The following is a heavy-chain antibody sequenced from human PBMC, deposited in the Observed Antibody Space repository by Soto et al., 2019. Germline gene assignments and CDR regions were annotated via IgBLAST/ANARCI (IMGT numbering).Heavy chain of an antibody. V-gene: IGHV4-61*01. CDR2: IYYSGST. D-gene: IGHD6-19*01. CDR3: ARGIEGWYQGRYYYGMDV. J-gene: IGHJ6*02. CDR1: GGSVSSGSYY. Sequence: QVQLQESGPGLVKPSETLSLTCTVSGGSVSSGSYYWSWIRQPPGKGLEWIGYIYYSGSTNYNTSLQSRVTISVDTSTNRFPLKLISVTAADTAVYYCARGIEGWYQGRYYYGMDVWGQGTTVTVSS.